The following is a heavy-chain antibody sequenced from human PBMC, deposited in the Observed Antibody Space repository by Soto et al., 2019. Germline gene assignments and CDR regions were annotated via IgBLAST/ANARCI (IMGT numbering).Heavy chain of an antibody. V-gene: IGHV3-48*03. CDR3: EPEIPGSYNDGFDI. CDR1: GFTLSNYE. J-gene: IGHJ3*02. Sequence: PGGSRRLSCVTSGFTLSNYEMNWVRQAPGKGLEWVSYIVSSGGTIYYAESVKGRFTISRDNAKNSLYLQMNSLRDEDTALYYREPEIPGSYNDGFDIWGQGTMVTVSS. CDR2: IVSSGGTI. D-gene: IGHD1-26*01.